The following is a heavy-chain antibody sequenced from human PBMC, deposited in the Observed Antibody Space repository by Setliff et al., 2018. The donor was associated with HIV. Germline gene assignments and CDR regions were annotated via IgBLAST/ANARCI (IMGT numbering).Heavy chain of an antibody. D-gene: IGHD2-2*01. Sequence: SETLSLTCTVSGGSISSHYWSWIRQSPGEGLEWIGSIYYSGSTTNYNPSLKSRVTISVDTSKNQFSLKLSSVTAADTAVYYCARTPYSSSSDVWGQGTTVTVSS. CDR1: GGSISSHY. CDR2: IYYSGSTT. CDR3: ARTPYSSSSDV. V-gene: IGHV4-59*11. J-gene: IGHJ6*02.